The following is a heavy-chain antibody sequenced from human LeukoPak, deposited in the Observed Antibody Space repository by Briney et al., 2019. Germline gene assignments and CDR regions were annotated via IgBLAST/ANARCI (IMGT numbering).Heavy chain of an antibody. D-gene: IGHD3-9*01. CDR2: IYYSGSK. J-gene: IGHJ4*02. V-gene: IGHV4-61*01. Sequence: AETLSLTCTVSGASVSSGRYYCSWIRPPPGTELEWIGNIYYSGSKNYKPSLESRVTISVDTSKNQFSLKLTSLTAADTAVYYCARLDQHDMLTGYYGGFDYWGQGTLVTVSS. CDR3: ARLDQHDMLTGYYGGFDY. CDR1: GASVSSGRYY.